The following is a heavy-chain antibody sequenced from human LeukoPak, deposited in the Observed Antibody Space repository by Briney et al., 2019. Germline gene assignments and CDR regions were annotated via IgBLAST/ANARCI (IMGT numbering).Heavy chain of an antibody. D-gene: IGHD6-13*01. V-gene: IGHV3-23*01. CDR1: GFTFSSHA. CDR2: MTCCGGST. CDR3: AKLSSRWYYYGMDV. Sequence: GGSLRLSCAASGFTFSSHAMCWVRQAPGKGLDWVSAMTCCGGSTHCADSVKVQFSISRDKSKNTLYLQMHRLRAEDTAIYYCAKLSSRWYYYGMDVWGQGPTVTVSS. J-gene: IGHJ6*02.